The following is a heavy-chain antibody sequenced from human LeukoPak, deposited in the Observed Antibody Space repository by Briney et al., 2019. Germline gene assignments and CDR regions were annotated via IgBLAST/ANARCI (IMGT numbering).Heavy chain of an antibody. J-gene: IGHJ4*02. D-gene: IGHD2-15*01. CDR3: ARARGYCSRGSCYEFDY. CDR2: VHYSGST. CDR1: GGFISNYY. Sequence: SETLSLTCIVSGGFISNYYWSWIRQPPRKGLEWIGYVHYSGSTNYNPSLKSRVTISVDTSKNQFSLRLSSVTAADTAVYYCARARGYCSRGSCYEFDYWGQGTLVTVSS. V-gene: IGHV4-59*08.